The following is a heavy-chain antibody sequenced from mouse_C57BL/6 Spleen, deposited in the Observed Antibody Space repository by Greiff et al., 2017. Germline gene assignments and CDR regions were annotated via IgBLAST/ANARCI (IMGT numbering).Heavy chain of an antibody. D-gene: IGHD4-1*01. CDR3: ARAEGTGFDV. V-gene: IGHV1-26*01. CDR1: GYTFTDYY. Sequence: EVQLQQSGPELVKPGASVKISCKASGYTFTDYYMNWVKQSHGKSLEWIGDINPNNGGTSYNQKFKGKATLTVDTSSSTAYMELHSLTSEDSAVYFCARAEGTGFDVWGTGTTVTVSS. J-gene: IGHJ1*03. CDR2: INPNNGGT.